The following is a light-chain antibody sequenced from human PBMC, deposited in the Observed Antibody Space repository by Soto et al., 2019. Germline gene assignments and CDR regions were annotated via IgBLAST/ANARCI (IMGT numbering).Light chain of an antibody. CDR1: SSDVGTYNL. V-gene: IGLV2-23*01. CDR2: EGS. J-gene: IGLJ2*01. CDR3: CSFAVGSTLV. Sequence: QSALTQSASVSGSPGQSITISCTGTSSDVGTYNLVSWHQHHPGKAPKLIIYEGSKRPSGVSNRFSGSKSGNTASLTISGLQAEDEAEYYCCSFAVGSTLVFGGGTKLTVL.